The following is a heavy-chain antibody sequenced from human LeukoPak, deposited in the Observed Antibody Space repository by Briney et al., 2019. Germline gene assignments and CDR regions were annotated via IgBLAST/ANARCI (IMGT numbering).Heavy chain of an antibody. Sequence: ASVKVSCKASGYTFTGYYMHWVRQAPGQGLEWMGRINPNSGGTNYAQKFQGRVTMTRDTSISTAYMEMSRLRSDDTAVYYCARDLIAAACNVYWGQGTLVTVSS. D-gene: IGHD6-13*01. CDR3: ARDLIAAACNVY. CDR1: GYTFTGYY. V-gene: IGHV1-2*06. J-gene: IGHJ4*02. CDR2: INPNSGGT.